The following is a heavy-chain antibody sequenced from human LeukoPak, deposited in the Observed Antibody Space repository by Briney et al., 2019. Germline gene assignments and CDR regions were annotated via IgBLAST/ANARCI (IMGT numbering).Heavy chain of an antibody. J-gene: IGHJ4*02. V-gene: IGHV4-30-4*08. Sequence: KSSETLSLTCTVSGGSISSGDYYWSWIRQPPGKGLEWIGYIYYSGSTYYNPSLKSRVTISVDTSKNQFSLKLSSVTAADTAVYYCAREMVMVRGVEPFDYWGQGTLVTVSS. CDR3: AREMVMVRGVEPFDY. CDR1: GGSISSGDYY. CDR2: IYYSGST. D-gene: IGHD3-10*01.